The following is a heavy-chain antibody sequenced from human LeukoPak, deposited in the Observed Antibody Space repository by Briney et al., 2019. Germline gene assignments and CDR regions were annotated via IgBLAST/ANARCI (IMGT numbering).Heavy chain of an antibody. Sequence: EASVKVSCKASGYTFTSYDINWVRQATGQGLEWMGWINPNSGGTNYAQKFQGRVTMTRDTSISTAYMELSRLRSDDTAVYYCARELRWLQLPDYFDYWGQGTLVTVSS. V-gene: IGHV1-2*02. CDR3: ARELRWLQLPDYFDY. CDR1: GYTFTSYD. D-gene: IGHD5-12*01. CDR2: INPNSGGT. J-gene: IGHJ4*02.